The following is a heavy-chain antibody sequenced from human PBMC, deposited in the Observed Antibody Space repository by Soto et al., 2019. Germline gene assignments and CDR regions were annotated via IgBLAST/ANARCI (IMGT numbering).Heavy chain of an antibody. CDR2: INHSGST. V-gene: IGHV4-34*01. J-gene: IGHJ4*02. Sequence: SETLSLTCAVYGGSFSGYYWSWIRQPPGKGLEWIGEINHSGSTNYNPSLKSRVTISVDTSKNQFSLKLSSVTAADTAVYYCARGPLGIFGVVNSRDPDYYFDYWGQGTLVTVSS. CDR1: GGSFSGYY. CDR3: ARGPLGIFGVVNSRDPDYYFDY. D-gene: IGHD3-3*01.